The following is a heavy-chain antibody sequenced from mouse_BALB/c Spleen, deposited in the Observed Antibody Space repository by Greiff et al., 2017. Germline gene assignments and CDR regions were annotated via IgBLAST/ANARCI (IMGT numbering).Heavy chain of an antibody. CDR1: GFSLTSYG. CDR3: ARHLITRLRFAY. J-gene: IGHJ3*01. D-gene: IGHD2-4*01. Sequence: QVQLKESGPGLVAPSQSLSITCTVSGFSLTSYGVHWVRQPPGKGLEWLGVIWAGGSTNYNSALMSRLSISKDNSKSQVFLKMNSLQTDDTAMYYCARHLITRLRFAYWGQGTLVTVSA. V-gene: IGHV2-9*02. CDR2: IWAGGST.